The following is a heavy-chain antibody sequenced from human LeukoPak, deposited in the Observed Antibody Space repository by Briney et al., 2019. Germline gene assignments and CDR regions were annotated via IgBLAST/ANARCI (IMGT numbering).Heavy chain of an antibody. Sequence: PGGSLRLSCAASGFTFRAYGMHWVRQAPGKGLEWVAFIRFDGHSQNYLDSVKGRFTTSRDNAKDMVYLQMNSLKTDDAAVYYCAKDRTSGNIVIVPAVIDSWGRGTLVTVSS. D-gene: IGHD2-2*01. V-gene: IGHV3-30*02. J-gene: IGHJ4*02. CDR2: IRFDGHSQ. CDR1: GFTFRAYG. CDR3: AKDRTSGNIVIVPAVIDS.